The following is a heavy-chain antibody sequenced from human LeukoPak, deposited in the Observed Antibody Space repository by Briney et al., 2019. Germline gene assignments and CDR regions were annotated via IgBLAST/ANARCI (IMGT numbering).Heavy chain of an antibody. V-gene: IGHV3-30*03. CDR2: ISYDGSNK. CDR3: ARDMRVRGVNIYAMDD. Sequence: GGSLRLSCAASGFTFSSYGMHWVRQAPGKGLEWVAVISYDGSNKYYADSVKGRFTISRDNVKNTLYLQMNSLRAEDTAVYYCARDMRVRGVNIYAMDDWGQGTTVTVSS. CDR1: GFTFSSYG. J-gene: IGHJ6*02. D-gene: IGHD3-10*01.